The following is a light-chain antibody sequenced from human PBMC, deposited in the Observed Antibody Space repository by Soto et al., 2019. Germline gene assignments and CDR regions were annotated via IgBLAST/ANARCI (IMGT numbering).Light chain of an antibody. Sequence: QSALTQSASASASPGQSITISCTGTTRDGGDDNYFPWYQQFKGKAPLLKIYDVTNQPSGVSDRFSCSKSGNTASLYISGLKAEYEADSYYMSYTREITEVVFGGGTKLTVL. CDR2: DVT. V-gene: IGLV2-14*03. CDR3: MSYTREITEVV. J-gene: IGLJ3*02. CDR1: TRDGGDDNY.